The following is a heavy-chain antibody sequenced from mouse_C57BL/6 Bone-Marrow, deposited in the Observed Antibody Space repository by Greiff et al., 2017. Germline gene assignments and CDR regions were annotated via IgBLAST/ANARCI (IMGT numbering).Heavy chain of an antibody. Sequence: VKVVESGAELVRPGASVTLSCKASGYTFTDYEMHWVKQTPVHGLEWIGAIDPETGGTAYNQKFKGKAILTADKSSSTAYMQLRSLTSEDSAVYYCARRGYYYGSSPFAYWGQGTLVTVSA. CDR1: GYTFTDYE. V-gene: IGHV1-15*01. J-gene: IGHJ3*01. CDR3: ARRGYYYGSSPFAY. D-gene: IGHD1-1*01. CDR2: IDPETGGT.